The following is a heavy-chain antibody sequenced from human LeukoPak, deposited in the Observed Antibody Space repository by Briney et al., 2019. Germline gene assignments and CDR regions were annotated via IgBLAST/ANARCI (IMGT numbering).Heavy chain of an antibody. V-gene: IGHV3-23*01. CDR1: GFTFSSYA. D-gene: IGHD6-13*01. Sequence: GGSLRLSCAASGFTFSSYAMSWVRQAPGKGLEWVSAISGSGGSTYYADSVKGRFIISRDNSKNTLYLQMNSLRAEDTAVYYCAKGLNIGIAAAFDYWGQGTLVTVSS. CDR3: AKGLNIGIAAAFDY. CDR2: ISGSGGST. J-gene: IGHJ4*02.